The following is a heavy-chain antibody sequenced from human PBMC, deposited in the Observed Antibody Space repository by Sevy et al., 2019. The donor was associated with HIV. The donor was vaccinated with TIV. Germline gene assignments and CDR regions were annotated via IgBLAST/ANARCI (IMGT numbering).Heavy chain of an antibody. V-gene: IGHV3-48*01. CDR1: GFTYS. CDR3: ASQRGGYGRLYYFDS. CDR2: ISDSSATI. J-gene: IGHJ4*02. Sequence: GGSLRLSCVASGFTYSMNWVRQAPGKGLEWVSYISDSSATIHYADSVKGRFTISTDNAKNSLYLQMNTLRAEDTAVYYCASQRGGYGRLYYFDSWGQGTLVTVSS. D-gene: IGHD5-12*01.